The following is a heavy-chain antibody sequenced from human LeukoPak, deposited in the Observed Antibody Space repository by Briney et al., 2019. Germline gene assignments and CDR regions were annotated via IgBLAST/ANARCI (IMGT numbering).Heavy chain of an antibody. J-gene: IGHJ4*02. Sequence: PSETLSLTCAVYGGSFSGYYWSWIRQPPGKGLEWIGEINHSGSTNYNPSLKSRVTISVDTSKNQFSLKLRSVTAADTAVYYCARGKAGDCSSTSCPKGYFDYWGQGTLVTVSS. V-gene: IGHV4-34*01. CDR1: GGSFSGYY. CDR2: INHSGST. CDR3: ARGKAGDCSSTSCPKGYFDY. D-gene: IGHD2-2*01.